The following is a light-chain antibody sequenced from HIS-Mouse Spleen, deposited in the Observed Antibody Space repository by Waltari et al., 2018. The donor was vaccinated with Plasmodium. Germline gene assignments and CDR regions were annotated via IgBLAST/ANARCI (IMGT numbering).Light chain of an antibody. Sequence: QSALTQPASVSGSPGKSITISCTGTSSDVGRYNLVPWYQQHPGNAPKLMIYEGSKRPSGVSNRFSGSKSGNTASLTISGLQAEDEADYYCCSYAGSSTFVVFGGGTKLTVL. J-gene: IGLJ2*01. CDR1: SSDVGRYNL. CDR2: EGS. V-gene: IGLV2-23*03. CDR3: CSYAGSSTFVV.